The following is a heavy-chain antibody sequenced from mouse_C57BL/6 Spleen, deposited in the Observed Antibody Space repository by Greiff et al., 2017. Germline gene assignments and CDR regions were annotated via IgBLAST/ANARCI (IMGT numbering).Heavy chain of an antibody. CDR3: SRVSSQPYFDD. D-gene: IGHD6-1*01. J-gene: IGHJ2*01. Sequence: QVQLQQPGPELVKPGASVKISCKASGYAFSSYWMHWVKQRPGKGLEWIGRIYPGDGDTNYNGKFKGKATLTADKSSSTAYMQLSSLTSEYSSVYFCSRVSSQPYFDDWGQGTTLTVSS. CDR2: IYPGDGDT. V-gene: IGHV1-82*01. CDR1: GYAFSSYW.